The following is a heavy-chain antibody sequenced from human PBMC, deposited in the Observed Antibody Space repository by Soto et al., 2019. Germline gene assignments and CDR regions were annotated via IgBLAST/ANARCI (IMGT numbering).Heavy chain of an antibody. J-gene: IGHJ6*02. Sequence: GESLKISCQGSGYTFSTYWIGWVRQMPGKGLEWMGIIYPDDSDTKYSPSFNGQVTISADKSISTAYLQWRSLKASDTAMYYCARRGRGDSSYPRYDNGMVVWGQGTTVTVSS. CDR3: ARRGRGDSSYPRYDNGMVV. CDR1: GYTFSTYW. D-gene: IGHD6-19*01. CDR2: IYPDDSDT. V-gene: IGHV5-51*01.